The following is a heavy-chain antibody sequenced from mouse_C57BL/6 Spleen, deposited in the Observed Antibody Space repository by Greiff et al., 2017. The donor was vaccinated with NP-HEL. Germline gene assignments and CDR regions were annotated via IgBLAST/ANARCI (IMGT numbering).Heavy chain of an antibody. CDR2: IDPSDSET. V-gene: IGHV1-52*01. CDR3: ARGANPHYAMDY. D-gene: IGHD3-1*01. CDR1: GYTFTSYW. J-gene: IGHJ4*01. Sequence: QVQLQQSGAELVRPGSSVKLSCKASGYTFTSYWMHWVKQRPIQGLEWIGNIDPSDSETHYNQKFKAKAKLTVDKSSSTAYMQLSSLTSEDSADYYCARGANPHYAMDYWGKGTSVTVSS.